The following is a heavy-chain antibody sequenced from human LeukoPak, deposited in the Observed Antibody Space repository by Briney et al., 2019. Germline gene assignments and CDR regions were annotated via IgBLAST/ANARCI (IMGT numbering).Heavy chain of an antibody. CDR3: ARDRPSSGWSFNY. D-gene: IGHD6-19*01. J-gene: IGHJ4*02. Sequence: GGSLRLSCAASGCTFSSYWMSWVRQAPGKGLEWVANIKQDGSEKYYVDSVKGRFTISRDNAKNSLYLQLNSLRAEGTAVYYCARDRPSSGWSFNYWGQGTLVTVSS. V-gene: IGHV3-7*04. CDR2: IKQDGSEK. CDR1: GCTFSSYW.